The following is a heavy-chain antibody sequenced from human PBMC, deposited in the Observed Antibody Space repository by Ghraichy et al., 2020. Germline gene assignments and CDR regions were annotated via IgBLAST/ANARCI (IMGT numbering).Heavy chain of an antibody. Sequence: GGSLRLSCAASGFSFSDYGMHWVRQAPGRGLEWVAVIWSDGTKADTADSVKGRFTISRDNSKNMLYLQMNSLRVEDTATYYCASHYSSVSSPDGWVDYWGQGTLVTVSS. CDR1: GFSFSDYG. J-gene: IGHJ4*02. V-gene: IGHV3-33*01. CDR2: IWSDGTKA. CDR3: ASHYSSVSSPDGWVDY. D-gene: IGHD4-11*01.